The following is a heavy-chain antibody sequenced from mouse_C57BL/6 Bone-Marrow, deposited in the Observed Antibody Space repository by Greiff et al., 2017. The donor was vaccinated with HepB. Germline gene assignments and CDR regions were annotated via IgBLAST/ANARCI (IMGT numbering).Heavy chain of an antibody. J-gene: IGHJ4*01. Sequence: EVQRVESGPELVKPGASVKISCKASGYSFTDYNMNWVKQSNGKSLEWIGVINPNYGTTSYNQKFKGKATLTVDQSSSTAYMQLNSLTSEDSAVYYCARWLLRSQPTAPYAMDYWGQGTSVTVSS. V-gene: IGHV1-39*01. CDR3: ARWLLRSQPTAPYAMDY. CDR2: INPNYGTT. D-gene: IGHD1-1*01. CDR1: GYSFTDYN.